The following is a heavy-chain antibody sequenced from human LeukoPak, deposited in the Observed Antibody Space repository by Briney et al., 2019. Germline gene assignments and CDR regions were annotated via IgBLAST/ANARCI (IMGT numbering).Heavy chain of an antibody. Sequence: SVKVSCKASGGTFSSYAISWVRQAPGQGLEWMGRIIPILGIANYAQKFQGRVTITADKSTSTAYMELNSLRAEDTAVYYCARGKWELLRAVSPFDYWGQGTLVTVSS. V-gene: IGHV1-69*04. D-gene: IGHD1-26*01. J-gene: IGHJ4*02. CDR3: ARGKWELLRAVSPFDY. CDR1: GGTFSSYA. CDR2: IIPILGIA.